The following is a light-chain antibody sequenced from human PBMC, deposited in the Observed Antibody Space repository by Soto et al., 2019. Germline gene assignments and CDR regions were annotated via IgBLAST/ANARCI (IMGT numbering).Light chain of an antibody. J-gene: IGKJ1*01. V-gene: IGKV1-5*03. CDR3: QQYNSYSRT. CDR2: KAS. CDR1: QSISTW. Sequence: DIQMTQSPSTLSSSVGDRVTITCRASQSISTWLAWYQQKPGKAPKLLIYKASSLESGVPSRFSGSGSGTEFTLTISSVQPDDFATYYCQQYNSYSRTFGQGTKVEIK.